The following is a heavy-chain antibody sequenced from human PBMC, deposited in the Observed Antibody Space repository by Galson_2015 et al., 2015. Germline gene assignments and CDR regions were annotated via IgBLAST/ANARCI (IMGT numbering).Heavy chain of an antibody. D-gene: IGHD6-19*01. J-gene: IGHJ4*02. CDR2: IYPRDSDT. V-gene: IGHV5-51*01. Sequence: EWMGIIYPRDSDTRISPTFQGQVTISADNSITTAYPQWSSLKASDTAMYYCARRRGLGWYYFDFWGQGTLVTVPS. CDR3: ARRRGLGWYYFDF.